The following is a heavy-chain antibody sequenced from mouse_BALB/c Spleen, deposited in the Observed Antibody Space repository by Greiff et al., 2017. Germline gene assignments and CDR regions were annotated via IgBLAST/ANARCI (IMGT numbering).Heavy chain of an antibody. J-gene: IGHJ3*01. CDR3: ARGRDGLAWFAY. Sequence: EVMLVESGGGLVKPGGSLKLSCAASGFTFSSYAMSWVRQSPEKRLEWVAEISSGGSYTYYPDTVTGRFTISRDNAKNTLYLEMSSLRSEDTAMYYCARGRDGLAWFAYWGQGTLVTVSA. CDR1: GFTFSSYA. V-gene: IGHV5-9-4*01. D-gene: IGHD2-3*01. CDR2: ISSGGSYT.